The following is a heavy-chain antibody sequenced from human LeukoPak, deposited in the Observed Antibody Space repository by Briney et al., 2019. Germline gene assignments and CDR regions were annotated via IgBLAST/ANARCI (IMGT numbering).Heavy chain of an antibody. CDR3: ARQPSSQNFDY. V-gene: IGHV3-11*03. J-gene: IGHJ4*02. CDR2: ISPSGRHT. D-gene: IGHD6-13*01. Sequence: PGGSLRLSCAASGFTFSGYYMSWIRQAPGKGLEWVSYISPSGRHTNYADSVKGRFTISRDNAKNSLYLQMNSLRAEDTAVYYCARQPSSQNFDYWGQGALVTVSS. CDR1: GFTFSGYY.